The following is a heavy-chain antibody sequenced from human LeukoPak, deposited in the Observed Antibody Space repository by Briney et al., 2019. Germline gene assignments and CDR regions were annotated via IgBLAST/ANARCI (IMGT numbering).Heavy chain of an antibody. V-gene: IGHV3-33*01. CDR3: ARVNGGKVVEYYIDY. J-gene: IGHJ4*02. CDR2: IWYDGNNK. D-gene: IGHD2-15*01. CDR1: GFTFSSYG. Sequence: GGSLRLSCAASGFTFSSYGMHWVRQAPGKGLEWVAVIWYDGNNKYYADSVKGRFTISRDNSKNTLYLQMNSLRAEDTAVYYCARVNGGKVVEYYIDYWGQGTLVTVSS.